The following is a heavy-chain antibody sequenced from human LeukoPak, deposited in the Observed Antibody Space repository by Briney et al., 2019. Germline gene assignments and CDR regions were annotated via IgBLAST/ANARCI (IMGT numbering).Heavy chain of an antibody. J-gene: IGHJ4*02. CDR1: DGSISSGDYY. V-gene: IGHV4-30-2*01. Sequence: SQTLSLTCTVSDGSISSGDYYWSWIRQPPGKGLEWIGYINHSGSTYYNPSLKSRVTISVDRSKNQFSLKVTSVTVADTAVFYCARHQISSGWSLYFDSWGQGILVTVSS. CDR3: ARHQISSGWSLYFDS. D-gene: IGHD6-19*01. CDR2: INHSGST.